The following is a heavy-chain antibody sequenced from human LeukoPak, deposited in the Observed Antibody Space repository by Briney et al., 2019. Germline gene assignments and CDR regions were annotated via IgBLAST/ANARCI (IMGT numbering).Heavy chain of an antibody. Sequence: GGSLRLSCAASGFTFSSYSMNWVRQAPGKGLEWVSSISSSSSYIYYADSVKGRFTIPRDNAKNSLYLQMNSLRAEDTAVYYCARDIPHSSGWYYWGQGTLVTVSS. J-gene: IGHJ4*02. CDR1: GFTFSSYS. V-gene: IGHV3-21*01. CDR2: ISSSSSYI. CDR3: ARDIPHSSGWYY. D-gene: IGHD6-19*01.